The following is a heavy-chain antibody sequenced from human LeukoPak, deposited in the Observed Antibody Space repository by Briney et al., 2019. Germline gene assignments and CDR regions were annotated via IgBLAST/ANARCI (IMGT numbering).Heavy chain of an antibody. D-gene: IGHD6-13*01. Sequence: PGGSLRLSCAASGFTFSSYGMHWVRQAPGKGLEWVAFIRYDGSNKYYADSVKGRFTISRDNSKNTLYLQMNSLRAEDTAVYYCSKDQDVPAAGTWGSIDYWGQGTLVTVSS. CDR1: GFTFSSYG. CDR3: SKDQDVPAAGTWGSIDY. V-gene: IGHV3-30*02. CDR2: IRYDGSNK. J-gene: IGHJ4*02.